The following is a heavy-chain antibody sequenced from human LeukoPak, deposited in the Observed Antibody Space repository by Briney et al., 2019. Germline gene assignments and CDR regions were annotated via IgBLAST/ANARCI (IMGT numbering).Heavy chain of an antibody. CDR1: GYTFTTYT. J-gene: IGHJ4*02. CDR2: INAGNGNT. CDR3: AREIDRDGYNRFFDY. V-gene: IGHV1-3*01. Sequence: ASVKVSCKASGYTFTTYTVHWVRQAPGQRLEWMGWINAGNGNTKYSQKFQGRVTITRDTSASTAYMDLSSLRSEDTAVYYCAREIDRDGYNRFFDYWGQGILVTVSS. D-gene: IGHD5-24*01.